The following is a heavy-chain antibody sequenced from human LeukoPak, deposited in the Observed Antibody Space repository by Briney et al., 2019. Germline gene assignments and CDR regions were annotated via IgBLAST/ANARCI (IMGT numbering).Heavy chain of an antibody. D-gene: IGHD1-26*01. Sequence: SETLSLTCTVSGGSISSYYWSWIRQPPGKGLEWIGEINHSGSTNYNPSRKSRVTISVDTSKNQFSLKLSSVTAADTAVYYCARDSLGAGTVGATSGYWGQGTLVTVSS. CDR1: GGSISSYY. CDR3: ARDSLGAGTVGATSGY. J-gene: IGHJ4*02. CDR2: INHSGST. V-gene: IGHV4-34*01.